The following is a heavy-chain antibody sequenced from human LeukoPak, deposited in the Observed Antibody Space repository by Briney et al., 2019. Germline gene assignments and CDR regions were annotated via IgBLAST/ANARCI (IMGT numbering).Heavy chain of an antibody. Sequence: GGSPRLSCAASGFTFSSYAMSWVRQAPGKGLEWVSTISGSGGSTYYADSVKGRFTISRDNSKNTLYLQMNSLRAEDTAAYYCAKVVTAVAAFDYWGQGTLVTVSS. V-gene: IGHV3-23*01. CDR2: ISGSGGST. D-gene: IGHD6-19*01. CDR3: AKVVTAVAAFDY. J-gene: IGHJ4*02. CDR1: GFTFSSYA.